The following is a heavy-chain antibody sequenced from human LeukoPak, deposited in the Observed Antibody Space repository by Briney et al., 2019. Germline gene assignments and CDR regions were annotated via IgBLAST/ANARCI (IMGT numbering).Heavy chain of an antibody. Sequence: GGSLRLSCAASGFTFSSSGMHWVRQAPGKGLEWVAVIWYDGSNKYYADSVKGRFTISRDDSKNTLYLQMNSLRVEDTAVYYCARGLGVPDAFDIWGQGTMVTVSS. CDR2: IWYDGSNK. V-gene: IGHV3-33*01. CDR3: ARGLGVPDAFDI. CDR1: GFTFSSSG. J-gene: IGHJ3*02. D-gene: IGHD1-26*01.